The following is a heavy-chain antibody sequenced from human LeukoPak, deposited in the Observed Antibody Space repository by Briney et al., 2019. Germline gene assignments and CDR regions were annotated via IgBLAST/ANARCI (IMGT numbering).Heavy chain of an antibody. V-gene: IGHV4-4*07. D-gene: IGHD3-16*02. Sequence: PSETLSPTCTVSGGSISSYYWSWIRQPAGKGLEWIGRIYTSGSTNYNPSLKSRVTMSVDTSKNQFSLKLSSVTAADTAVYYCARGMGTTYYDYVWGSYRYDYFDYWGQGTLVTVPS. J-gene: IGHJ4*02. CDR1: GGSISSYY. CDR3: ARGMGTTYYDYVWGSYRYDYFDY. CDR2: IYTSGST.